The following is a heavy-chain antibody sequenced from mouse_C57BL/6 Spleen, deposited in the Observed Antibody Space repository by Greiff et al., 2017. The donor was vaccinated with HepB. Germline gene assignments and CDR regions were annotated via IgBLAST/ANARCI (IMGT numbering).Heavy chain of an antibody. CDR1: GFTFSSYA. CDR2: ISDGGSYT. D-gene: IGHD1-1*01. Sequence: VQLKQSGGGLVKPGGSLKLSCAASGFTFSSYAMSWVRQTPEKRLEWVATISDGGSYTYYPDNVKGRFTISRDNAKNNLYLQMSHLKSEDTAMYYCAREHLYGSRHYYAMDYWGQGTSVTVSS. J-gene: IGHJ4*01. CDR3: AREHLYGSRHYYAMDY. V-gene: IGHV5-4*01.